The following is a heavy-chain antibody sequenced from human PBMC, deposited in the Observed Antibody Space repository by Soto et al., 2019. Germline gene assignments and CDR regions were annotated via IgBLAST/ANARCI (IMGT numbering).Heavy chain of an antibody. CDR1: GFTFSSYG. CDR2: ISYDGSNK. CDR3: AKEGAAYCSSTSCYYNWFDP. J-gene: IGHJ5*02. Sequence: PGGSLRLSCAASGFTFSSYGMHWVRQAPGKGLEWVAVISYDGSNKYYADSVKGRFTISRDNSKNTLYLQMNSLRAEDTAVYYCAKEGAAYCSSTSCYYNWFDPWGQGTLVTVSS. D-gene: IGHD2-2*01. V-gene: IGHV3-30*18.